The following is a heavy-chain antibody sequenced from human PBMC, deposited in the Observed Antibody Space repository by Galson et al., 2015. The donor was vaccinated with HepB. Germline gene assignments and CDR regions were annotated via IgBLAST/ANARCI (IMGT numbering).Heavy chain of an antibody. CDR3: ATGERDYYDSSGYIRL. V-gene: IGHV3-30*02. CDR1: GFTFSSYG. D-gene: IGHD3-22*01. CDR2: IRYDGSNK. J-gene: IGHJ4*02. Sequence: SLRLSCAASGFTFSSYGMHWVRQAPGKGLEWVAFIRYDGSNKYYADSVKGRFTISRDNSKNTLYLQMNSLRAEDTAVYYCATGERDYYDSSGYIRLWGQGTLVTVSS.